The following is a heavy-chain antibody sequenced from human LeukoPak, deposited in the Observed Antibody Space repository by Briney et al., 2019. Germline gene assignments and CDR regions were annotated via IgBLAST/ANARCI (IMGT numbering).Heavy chain of an antibody. CDR2: ISGSGGST. J-gene: IGHJ4*02. D-gene: IGHD2-21*02. Sequence: PGGSLRLSCAASGFTFSSYAMSWVRQAPGKGLEWVSAISGSGGSTYYADSVKGRFTISRDNSKNTLYLQMNSLRAEDTAVYYCATVVVAAIRPIDYWGQGTLVTVSS. V-gene: IGHV3-23*01. CDR3: ATVVVAAIRPIDY. CDR1: GFTFSSYA.